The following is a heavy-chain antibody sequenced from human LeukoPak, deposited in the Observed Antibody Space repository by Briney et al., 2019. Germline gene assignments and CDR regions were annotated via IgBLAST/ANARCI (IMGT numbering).Heavy chain of an antibody. V-gene: IGHV3-23*01. CDR3: AKSPGYSYGC. CDR2: MSGSGGST. D-gene: IGHD5-18*01. CDR1: GFTFSSYA. Sequence: GGSLRLSCAASGFTFSSYAMSWVRQAPGKGLEWVSGMSGSGGSTYYADSVKGRFTISRDNSKNTLYLHMSSLRAEDTAVYYCAKSPGYSYGCWGQGTLVTVSS. J-gene: IGHJ4*02.